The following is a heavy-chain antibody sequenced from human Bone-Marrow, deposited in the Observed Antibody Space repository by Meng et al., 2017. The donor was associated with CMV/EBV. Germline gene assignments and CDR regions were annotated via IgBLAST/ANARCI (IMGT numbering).Heavy chain of an antibody. CDR3: AREGVVVPAASFDY. CDR1: GYTFTGYY. D-gene: IGHD2-2*01. J-gene: IGHJ4*02. V-gene: IGHV1-2*02. CDR2: INPNSGGT. Sequence: ASVKVSCKASGYTFTGYYMHWVRQAPGQGLEWMGWINPNSGGTNYAQKFQGRVTMTWDTSISTAYMELSRLRSDDTAVYYCAREGVVVPAASFDYWGQGTLVTVSS.